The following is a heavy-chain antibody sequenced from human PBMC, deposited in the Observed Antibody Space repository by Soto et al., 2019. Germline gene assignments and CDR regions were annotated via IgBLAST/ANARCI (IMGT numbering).Heavy chain of an antibody. CDR2: ISGSGSSS. J-gene: IGHJ4*02. V-gene: IGHV3-23*01. CDR1: GFTFSNYV. Sequence: EVQLLESGGGLVQPGGSLRLSCPASGFTFSNYVMTWVRQAPGKGLGWVSSISGSGSSSYYAESVKGRFIISRDNSKNTLYQQMNSLRADDTAIYYCAKGSFSQTSGPYYFDFWGQGTLVTVSS. D-gene: IGHD6-19*01. CDR3: AKGSFSQTSGPYYFDF.